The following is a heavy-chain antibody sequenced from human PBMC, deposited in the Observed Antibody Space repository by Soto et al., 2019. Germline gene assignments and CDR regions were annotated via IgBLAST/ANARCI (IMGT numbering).Heavy chain of an antibody. J-gene: IGHJ6*02. CDR1: GGSFNSFA. D-gene: IGHD2-21*02. V-gene: IGHV1-69*13. CDR3: ATSGECGGDCYVYSMDV. CDR2: IIPIFGAA. Sequence: SVKVSCKASGGSFNSFAISWVRQAPGQGLEWMGGIIPIFGAASYGQRIQGRVTITADESTSTAFMELSSLRSEDTAVYYCATSGECGGDCYVYSMDVWGQGTRVTVSS.